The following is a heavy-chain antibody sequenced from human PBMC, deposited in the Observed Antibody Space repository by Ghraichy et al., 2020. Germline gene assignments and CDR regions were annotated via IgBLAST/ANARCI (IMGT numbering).Heavy chain of an antibody. V-gene: IGHV1-18*01. CDR3: ARGGITVTTIFSWFDP. D-gene: IGHD4-17*01. Sequence: ASVKVSCKTSGYTFTDYAITWVRQAPGQGLEWMGWISGYNDNTYYGQNFQGRLTMTTDPSTSTAYMELTSLRSADTAIYYCARGGITVTTIFSWFDPWGQGTLVTVSS. CDR2: ISGYNDNT. J-gene: IGHJ5*02. CDR1: GYTFTDYA.